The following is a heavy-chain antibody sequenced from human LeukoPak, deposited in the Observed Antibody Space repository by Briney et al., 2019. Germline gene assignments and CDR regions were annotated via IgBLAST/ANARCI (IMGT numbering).Heavy chain of an antibody. J-gene: IGHJ4*02. CDR1: GYTFTSNY. CDR2: IYPRDGST. CDR3: ARDQEGFNY. Sequence: ASVNVSCKASGYTFTSNYIHWVRQAPGQGLEWMGMIYPRDGSTSYAQKFQGRVTVTRDTSTSTVHMELSGLRSEDTAVYYCARDQEGFNYWGQGTLVTVSS. V-gene: IGHV1-46*01.